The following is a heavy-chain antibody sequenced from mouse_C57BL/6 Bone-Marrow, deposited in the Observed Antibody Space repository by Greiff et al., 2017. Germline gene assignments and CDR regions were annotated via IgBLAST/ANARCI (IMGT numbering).Heavy chain of an antibody. CDR3: ARGRRTFAY. CDR2: ISDGGSYT. V-gene: IGHV5-4*03. CDR1: GFTFSSYA. J-gene: IGHJ3*01. Sequence: EVKLVDSGGGLVKPGGSLKLSCAASGFTFSSYAMSWVRQTPEKRLEWVATISDGGSYTYYPDNVKGRFTISRDNAKNNLYLQMSHLKSEDTAMYYCARGRRTFAYWGQGTLVTVSA.